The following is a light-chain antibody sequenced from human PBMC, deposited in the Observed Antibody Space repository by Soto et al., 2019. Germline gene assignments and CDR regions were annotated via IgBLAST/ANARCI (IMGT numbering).Light chain of an antibody. V-gene: IGKV3-20*01. CDR3: QQYGDSPYT. CDR1: RSVANNY. CDR2: DAS. Sequence: EIVLTQSPGTLSLSPGERTTLSCRASRSVANNYLAWHQQRPGQAPRLLIYDASSRASGTPDRFSGSGSGTRFTLTISRLEPQDFAVYYCQQYGDSPYTFGQGTKLEI. J-gene: IGKJ2*01.